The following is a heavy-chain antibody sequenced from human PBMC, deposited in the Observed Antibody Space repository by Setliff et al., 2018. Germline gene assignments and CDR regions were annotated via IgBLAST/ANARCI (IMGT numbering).Heavy chain of an antibody. Sequence: SVKVSCKASGYTFTNYGITWVRQAPGQGLEWMGWINNYNTNTKYAQKLQGRVTVTTDTSTSTAYMELRSLRSDDTAVYYCARINFYVSSGYYYAPDYWGQGTLVTVSS. CDR1: GYTFTNYG. CDR2: INNYNTNT. D-gene: IGHD3-22*01. CDR3: ARINFYVSSGYYYAPDY. J-gene: IGHJ4*02. V-gene: IGHV1-18*01.